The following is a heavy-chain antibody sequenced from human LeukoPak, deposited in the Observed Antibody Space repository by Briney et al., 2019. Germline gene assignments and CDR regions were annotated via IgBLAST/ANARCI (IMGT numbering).Heavy chain of an antibody. Sequence: SGGSLRLSCAASGFTFSSYEMNWVRQAPGKGLEWVSYISSSGSTIYYVDSVKGRFTISRDNAKNTLYLQMNSLRAEDTAVYYCARGLAAYGDYEWYRYWGQGAPVTISS. V-gene: IGHV3-48*03. CDR2: ISSSGSTI. D-gene: IGHD4-17*01. CDR3: ARGLAAYGDYEWYRY. CDR1: GFTFSSYE. J-gene: IGHJ4*02.